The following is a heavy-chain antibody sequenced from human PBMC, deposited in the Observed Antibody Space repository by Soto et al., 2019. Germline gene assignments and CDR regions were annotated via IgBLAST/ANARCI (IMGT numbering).Heavy chain of an antibody. D-gene: IGHD1-1*01. Sequence: SETLSLTXTVSGASISNYYWSWVRQPAGKGLECLGRIYASGTTTYNPSLRSRVTMSVDTSKNQFSLNLNSVTAADTAVYYCARESRSELGTVEYWGQGTLVTVSS. V-gene: IGHV4-4*07. J-gene: IGHJ4*02. CDR1: GASISNYY. CDR2: IYASGTT. CDR3: ARESRSELGTVEY.